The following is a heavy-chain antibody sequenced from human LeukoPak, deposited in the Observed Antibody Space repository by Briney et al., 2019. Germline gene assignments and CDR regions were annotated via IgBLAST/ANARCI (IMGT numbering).Heavy chain of an antibody. Sequence: PSETLSLTCTVSGGSISSSSYYWGWLRQPPGKGLEWIGSIYYSGSTYYNPSLKSRVTISVDTSKNQFSLKLSSVTAADTAVYYCAGRRGWYVMQDYWGQGTLVTVSS. CDR3: AGRRGWYVMQDY. CDR1: GGSISSSSYY. J-gene: IGHJ4*02. V-gene: IGHV4-39*07. CDR2: IYYSGST. D-gene: IGHD6-19*01.